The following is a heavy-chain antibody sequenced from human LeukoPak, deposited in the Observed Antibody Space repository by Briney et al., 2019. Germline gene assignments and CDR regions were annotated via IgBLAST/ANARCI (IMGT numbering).Heavy chain of an antibody. CDR1: GGSISSSSYY. V-gene: IGHV4-39*01. Sequence: SETLSLTCTVSGGSISSSSYYWGWIRQPPGKGLEWIGSIYYSGSTYYNPSLKSRVTISVDTSKNQFSLTLSSVTAADTAVYYCARHANIVVVVAANFFDYWGQGTLVTVSS. CDR3: ARHANIVVVVAANFFDY. D-gene: IGHD2-15*01. J-gene: IGHJ4*02. CDR2: IYYSGST.